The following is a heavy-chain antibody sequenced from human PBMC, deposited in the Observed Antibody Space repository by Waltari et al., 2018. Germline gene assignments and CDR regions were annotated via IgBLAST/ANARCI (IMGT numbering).Heavy chain of an antibody. V-gene: IGHV1-24*01. CDR2: FDPEDGET. J-gene: IGHJ6*02. Sequence: QVQLVQSGAEVKKPGASVKVSCKVSGYTLTELSMHWVRQAPGKGLEWMGGFDPEDGETIYAQKFQGRVTMTEDTSTDTAYMELSSLRSEDTAVYYCAGGVYGDYEMDYYYGMDVWGQGTTVTVSS. CDR1: GYTLTELS. D-gene: IGHD4-17*01. CDR3: AGGVYGDYEMDYYYGMDV.